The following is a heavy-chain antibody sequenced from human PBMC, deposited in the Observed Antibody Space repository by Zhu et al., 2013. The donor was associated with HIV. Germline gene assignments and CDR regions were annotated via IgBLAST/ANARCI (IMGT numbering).Heavy chain of an antibody. V-gene: IGHV1-69*06. CDR1: GGTFSSYA. Sequence: QVQLVQSGAEVKKPGSSVKVSCKASGGTFSSYAISWVRQAPGQGLEWMGGIIPIFGTANYAQKFQGRVTITADKSTSTAYMELSSLRSEDTAVYYCARNRGYSSGWYDGAYNWFDPWGQGTLVTVSS. CDR3: ARNRGYSSGWYDGAYNWFDP. D-gene: IGHD6-19*01. CDR2: IIPIFGTA. J-gene: IGHJ5*02.